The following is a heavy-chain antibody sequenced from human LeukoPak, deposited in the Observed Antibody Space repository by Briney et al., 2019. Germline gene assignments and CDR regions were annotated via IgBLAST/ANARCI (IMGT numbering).Heavy chain of an antibody. V-gene: IGHV3-7*01. CDR1: GFTFSRHW. Sequence: GGSLRLSCVASGFTFSRHWMSWVRQAPGKGLEWVANIKQDGSEKYYVDSVKGRFTISRDNAKNSLYLQMNSLRAEDTAVYYCARRRYSGSSQHFDYWGQGTLVTVSS. CDR3: ARRRYSGSSQHFDY. D-gene: IGHD1-26*01. J-gene: IGHJ4*02. CDR2: IKQDGSEK.